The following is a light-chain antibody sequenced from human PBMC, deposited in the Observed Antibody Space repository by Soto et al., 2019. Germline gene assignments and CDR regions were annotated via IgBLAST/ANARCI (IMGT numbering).Light chain of an antibody. CDR2: GNS. CDR3: QPYDSSLSGYV. Sequence: QSVLTQPPSVSGAPGQRVTISCTGSSSNIGAGYDVHWYQQLPGTAPKLLIYGNSNRPSGVPDRFSGSKSGTSASLAITGPKAEDEANYYCQPYDSSLSGYVFGTGTKLTVL. CDR1: SSNIGAGYD. V-gene: IGLV1-40*01. J-gene: IGLJ1*01.